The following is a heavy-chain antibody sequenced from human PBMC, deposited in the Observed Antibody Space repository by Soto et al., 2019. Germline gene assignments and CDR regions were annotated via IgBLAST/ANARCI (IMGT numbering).Heavy chain of an antibody. D-gene: IGHD3-3*01. Sequence: PGGSLRLSCAASGFTFSSYSMNWVRQAPGKGLEWVSYISSSSSTIYYADSVKGRFTISRDSAKNSLYLQMSSLGDEDTAVYYCARDGRARSGYSSDYYYSYGMDVWGQGTTVTVSS. CDR2: ISSSSSTI. CDR3: ARDGRARSGYSSDYYYSYGMDV. V-gene: IGHV3-48*02. J-gene: IGHJ6*02. CDR1: GFTFSSYS.